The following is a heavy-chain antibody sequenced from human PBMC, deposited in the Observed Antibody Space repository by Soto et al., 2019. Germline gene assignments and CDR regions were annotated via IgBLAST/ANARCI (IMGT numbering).Heavy chain of an antibody. CDR2: IWYDGSNK. CDR1: GFTFSSYG. J-gene: IGHJ4*02. V-gene: IGHV3-33*01. D-gene: IGHD6-13*01. Sequence: GGSLRLSCAASGFTFSSYGMHWVRQAPGKGLEWVAVIWYDGSNKYYADSVKGRFTISRDNSKNTLYLQMNSLRAEDTAVYYCARDSSLSAPQYSSSWLPGDYWGQGTLVTVSS. CDR3: ARDSSLSAPQYSSSWLPGDY.